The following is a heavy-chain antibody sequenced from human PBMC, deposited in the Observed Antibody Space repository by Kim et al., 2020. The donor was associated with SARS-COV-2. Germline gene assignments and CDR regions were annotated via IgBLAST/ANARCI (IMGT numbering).Heavy chain of an antibody. CDR2: IYYSGST. J-gene: IGHJ4*02. D-gene: IGHD6-13*01. V-gene: IGHV4-59*13. Sequence: SETLSLTCTVSGGSISSYYWSWIRQPPGKGLEWIGYIYYSGSTNYNPSLKSRVTISVDTSKNQFSLKLSSVTAADTAVYYCARGPGKQQYDYWGQGTLVTVSS. CDR3: ARGPGKQQYDY. CDR1: GGSISSYY.